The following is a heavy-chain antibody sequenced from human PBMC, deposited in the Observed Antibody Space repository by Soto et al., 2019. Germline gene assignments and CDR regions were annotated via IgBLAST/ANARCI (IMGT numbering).Heavy chain of an antibody. D-gene: IGHD6-6*01. CDR2: IGAYNGNT. CDR1: GYTFSNHG. V-gene: IGHV1-18*01. CDR3: AXXXXLVGYFYYYMDV. J-gene: IGHJ6*03. Sequence: QVQLLQSGAEVKKPGASVKVSCKASGYTFSNHGITWVRQAPGQGLEWMGWIGAYNGNTHYTQSLQGRVTMTTDTSTSTAYMELRGLRSDDTAVYXCAXXXXLVGYFYYYMDVWGKGTTVTVSS.